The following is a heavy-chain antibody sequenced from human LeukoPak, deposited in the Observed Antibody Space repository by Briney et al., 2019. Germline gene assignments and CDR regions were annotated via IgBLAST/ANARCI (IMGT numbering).Heavy chain of an antibody. CDR3: ARQSHDSDSSGSYYSFDY. CDR1: GGSISSTYYY. J-gene: IGHJ4*02. D-gene: IGHD3-22*01. Sequence: SETLSLTCTVSGGSISSTYYYWGWIRQPPGKGLEWIGNIYYSGSIDYNPSLKSRVTISVDTSKGQFSLKLSSVTAADTAVYYCARQSHDSDSSGSYYSFDYWGQGTLVTVSS. CDR2: IYYSGSI. V-gene: IGHV4-39*01.